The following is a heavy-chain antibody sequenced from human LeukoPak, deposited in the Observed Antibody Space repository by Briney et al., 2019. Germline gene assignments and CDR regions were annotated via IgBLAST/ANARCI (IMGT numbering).Heavy chain of an antibody. D-gene: IGHD3-22*01. J-gene: IGHJ4*02. CDR2: IYYTGYT. V-gene: IGHV4-59*12. CDR3: ARDRSYYSDTGTDY. Sequence: SETLSLTCTVSGGSISSYYWSWIRQPPGKGLEWIGYIYYTGYTNYNPSLKSRVTISVGTSKNQFSLRLHSVTAADTAIYYCARDRSYYSDTGTDYWGQGALVTVSS. CDR1: GGSISSYY.